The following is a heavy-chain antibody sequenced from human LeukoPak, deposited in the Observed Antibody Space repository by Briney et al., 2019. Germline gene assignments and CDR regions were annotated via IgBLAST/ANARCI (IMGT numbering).Heavy chain of an antibody. Sequence: GGSLGLSCAASGFTLSDYSMSWVRQAPGKGLEWVAVISYDGSNKYYADSVKGRFTISRDNSKNTLYLQMNSLRAEDTAVYSCARGFEPHYGRNPGDYWGQGTLVTVSS. V-gene: IGHV3-30*03. D-gene: IGHD4-17*01. CDR1: GFTLSDYS. CDR3: ARGFEPHYGRNPGDY. CDR2: ISYDGSNK. J-gene: IGHJ4*02.